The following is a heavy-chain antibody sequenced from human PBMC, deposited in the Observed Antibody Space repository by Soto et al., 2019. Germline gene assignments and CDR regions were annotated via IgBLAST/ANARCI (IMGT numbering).Heavy chain of an antibody. Sequence: SETLSLTCTVSGGSISSGGYCWSWIRQHPGKGLEWIGYIYYSGSTYYNPSLKSRVTISVDTSKNQFSLKLSSVTAADTAVYYCARVGNSSDCWGQGTLVTVSS. CDR1: GGSISSGGYC. CDR2: IYYSGST. CDR3: ARVGNSSDC. J-gene: IGHJ4*01. D-gene: IGHD1-7*01. V-gene: IGHV4-31*03.